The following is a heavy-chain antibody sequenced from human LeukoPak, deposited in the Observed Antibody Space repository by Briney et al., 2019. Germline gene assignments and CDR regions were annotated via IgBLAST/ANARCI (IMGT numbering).Heavy chain of an antibody. CDR2: INWNGGNT. Sequence: GGSLRLSCAASGFTFDDYGMSWVRHAPGKGLEWVSGINWNGGNTGYADSVKGRFTISRDNAKNSLYLQMNSLRAEDTALYYCARGSREDAFDIWGQGTMVTVSS. CDR1: GFTFDDYG. J-gene: IGHJ3*02. V-gene: IGHV3-20*04. CDR3: ARGSREDAFDI.